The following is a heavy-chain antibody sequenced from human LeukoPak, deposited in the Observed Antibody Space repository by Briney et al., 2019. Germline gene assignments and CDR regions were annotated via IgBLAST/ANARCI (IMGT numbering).Heavy chain of an antibody. CDR2: IYTSGST. CDR1: GGSISSDSYY. CDR3: ARAPSFYMDV. Sequence: SETLSLTCTVSGGSISSDSYYWSWIRQPAGKGLEWIGRIYTSGSTNYNPSLKSRVTISVDTSKNQFSLNLSSVTAADTAVYYCARAPSFYMDVWGKGTTVTVSS. J-gene: IGHJ6*03. D-gene: IGHD6-6*01. V-gene: IGHV4-61*02.